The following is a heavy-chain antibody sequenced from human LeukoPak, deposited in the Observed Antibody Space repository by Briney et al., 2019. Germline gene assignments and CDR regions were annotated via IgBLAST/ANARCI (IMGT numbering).Heavy chain of an antibody. CDR3: ARVPPVTSVDY. D-gene: IGHD2/OR15-2a*01. Sequence: TSETLSLTCTVSGGSISSSSYYWGWIRQPPGKGLEWIGSIYYSGSTYYNPSLKSRVTISLDTSKNQFSLKLSSVTAADTAVYYCARVPPVTSVDYWGQGTLVTVPS. J-gene: IGHJ4*02. V-gene: IGHV4-39*07. CDR2: IYYSGST. CDR1: GGSISSSSYY.